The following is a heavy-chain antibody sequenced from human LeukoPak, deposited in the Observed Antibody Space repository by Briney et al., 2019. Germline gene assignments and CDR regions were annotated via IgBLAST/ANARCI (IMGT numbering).Heavy chain of an antibody. CDR3: ARHCCSGPAKRVFDI. V-gene: IGHV4-39*01. CDR2: ISYSGNT. CDR1: GGSIISSDYH. Sequence: SETLSLTCTVSGGSIISSDYHWGWVRQPPGTGLEWIGNISYSGNTDYNPSLRSRVTISVDTSNNQFSLRLGSVTAADTAVYHCARHCCSGPAKRVFDIWGQGTMVTVSS. D-gene: IGHD2-15*01. J-gene: IGHJ3*02.